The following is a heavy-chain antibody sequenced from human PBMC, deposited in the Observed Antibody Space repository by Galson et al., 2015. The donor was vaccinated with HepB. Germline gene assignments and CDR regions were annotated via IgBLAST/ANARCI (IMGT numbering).Heavy chain of an antibody. J-gene: IGHJ4*02. V-gene: IGHV1-3*01. D-gene: IGHD1-1*01. CDR3: ARGVYNSYYCDY. CDR2: INAGNGNT. CDR1: GYTFTSYA. Sequence: SVKVSCKASGYTFTSYAMHWVRQAPGQRLEWIGWINAGNGNTKYSQKFQGRVTITRDTSASTAYMELNSLRSEDTAVYYCARGVYNSYYCDYWGQGTLVTVSS.